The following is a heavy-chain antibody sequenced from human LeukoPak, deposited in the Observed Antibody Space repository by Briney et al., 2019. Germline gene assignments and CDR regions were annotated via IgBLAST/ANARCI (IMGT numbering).Heavy chain of an antibody. CDR2: IYHSGST. CDR3: ARHQGVGYFDY. CDR1: GYSISSGYY. D-gene: IGHD2-15*01. V-gene: IGHV4-38-2*02. J-gene: IGHJ4*02. Sequence: SETLSLTCTVSGYSISSGYYWGWIRQPPGKGLEWIGSIYHSGSTYYNPSLKSRVTISVDTSKNQFSLKLSSVTAADTAVYYCARHQGVGYFDYWGQGTLVTVSS.